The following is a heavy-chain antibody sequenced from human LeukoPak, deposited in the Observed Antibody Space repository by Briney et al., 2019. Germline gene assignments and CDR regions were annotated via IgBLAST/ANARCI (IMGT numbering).Heavy chain of an antibody. V-gene: IGHV3-21*01. CDR3: ARAWLTMVRGFDY. CDR2: ISSSSSYI. Sequence: GGSLRLSCAASGFTFSSFSMNWVRQAPGKGLEWVSSISSSSSYIYYADSVKGRFTISRDNAKNSLYLQMNSLRAEDTAVYYCARAWLTMVRGFDYWGQGTLVTVSS. D-gene: IGHD3-10*01. J-gene: IGHJ4*02. CDR1: GFTFSSFS.